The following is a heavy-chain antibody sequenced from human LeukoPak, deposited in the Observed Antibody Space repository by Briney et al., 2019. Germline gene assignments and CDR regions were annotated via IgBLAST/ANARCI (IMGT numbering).Heavy chain of an antibody. Sequence: GESLNISCKGSGYSFSSYWIGWVRQMPGKGLEWMGIIYCGDSDTRYSPSFQGQVTISADKSTSTAYLQWSSLKASDTAMYYCARRDSYGSVNYYFDYWGQGTLVTVSS. CDR1: GYSFSSYW. CDR2: IYCGDSDT. V-gene: IGHV5-51*01. CDR3: ARRDSYGSVNYYFDY. J-gene: IGHJ4*02. D-gene: IGHD5-18*01.